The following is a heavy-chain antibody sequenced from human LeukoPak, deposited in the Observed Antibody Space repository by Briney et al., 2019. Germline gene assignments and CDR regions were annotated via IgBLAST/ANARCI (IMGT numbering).Heavy chain of an antibody. D-gene: IGHD4-17*01. CDR2: ISYDGSNK. J-gene: IGHJ4*02. V-gene: IGHV3-30*03. CDR3: ARVRYGDYVRYFDY. Sequence: PPGGSLRLSCAASGFTFSSYGMHWVRQAPGKGLEWVAVISYDGSNKYYADSVKGRFTISRDNSKNTLYLQMNSLRAEDTAVYYCARVRYGDYVRYFDYWGQGTLVTVSS. CDR1: GFTFSSYG.